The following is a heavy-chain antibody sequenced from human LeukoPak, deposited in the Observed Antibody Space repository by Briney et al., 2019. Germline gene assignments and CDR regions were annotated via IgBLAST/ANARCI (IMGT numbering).Heavy chain of an antibody. Sequence: SVKVSCKASGGTFSSYAISWVRQAPGQGLEWMGGIIPIFGTANYAQKFQGRVTITTDESTSTAYMELSSLRSEDTAVYYCARGAVPAAYWFDPWGQGTLVTVSS. D-gene: IGHD2-2*01. CDR2: IIPIFGTA. CDR1: GGTFSSYA. CDR3: ARGAVPAAYWFDP. J-gene: IGHJ5*02. V-gene: IGHV1-69*05.